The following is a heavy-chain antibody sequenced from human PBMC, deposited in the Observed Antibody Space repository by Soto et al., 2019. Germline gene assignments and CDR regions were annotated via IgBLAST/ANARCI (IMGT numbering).Heavy chain of an antibody. CDR3: TRPVRGALIAAADY. J-gene: IGHJ4*02. D-gene: IGHD6-13*01. V-gene: IGHV3-73*01. Sequence: GGSLRLSCAASGFTFSGSAMHWVRQASGKGLEWVGRIRSKANSYATAYAASVKGRFTISRDDSKNTAYLQMNSLKTEDTAVNYCTRPVRGALIAAADYWGQGTLVTVSS. CDR1: GFTFSGSA. CDR2: IRSKANSYAT.